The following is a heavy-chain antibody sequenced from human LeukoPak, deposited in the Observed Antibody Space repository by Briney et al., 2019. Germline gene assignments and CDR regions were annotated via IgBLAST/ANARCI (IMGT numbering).Heavy chain of an antibody. CDR1: GGSISSYY. D-gene: IGHD1-26*01. Sequence: SETLSLTCTVSGGSISSYYWSWIRQPPGKGLEWIGYIYYSGGTNYNPSLKSRVTISVDTSKNQFSLKLSSVTAADTAVYYCARSVVGADRGYYFDYWGQGTLVTVSS. J-gene: IGHJ4*02. CDR2: IYYSGGT. V-gene: IGHV4-59*01. CDR3: ARSVVGADRGYYFDY.